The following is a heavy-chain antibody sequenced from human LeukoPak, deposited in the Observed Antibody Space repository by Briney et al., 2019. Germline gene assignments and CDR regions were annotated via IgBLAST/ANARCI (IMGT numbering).Heavy chain of an antibody. J-gene: IGHJ4*02. Sequence: PSVTLSLTCAVSGDSISSSYWWTWVRRPPGRGLEWIGAVYHSGSTNYNQSLKSRLAISVDKSNNQFSLKMSSVTAADTAVYYCARDLRGSGVNIDQWGQGTLVSVSS. D-gene: IGHD3-10*01. CDR2: VYHSGST. CDR1: GDSISSSYW. CDR3: ARDLRGSGVNIDQ. V-gene: IGHV4-4*02.